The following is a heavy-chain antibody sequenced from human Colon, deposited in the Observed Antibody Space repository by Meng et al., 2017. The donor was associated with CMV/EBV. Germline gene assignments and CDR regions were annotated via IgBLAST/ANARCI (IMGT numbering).Heavy chain of an antibody. CDR3: ARESQDYYFDN. V-gene: IGHV3-21*01. Sequence: GESLKISCAASGFTSSSFGMNWVRQAPGKGLEWVSSISTISGFMYYADSVRGRFTISRDNAKNSVYLQMNSLRAEDTAVYYCARESQDYYFDNWGQGMRVTVSS. D-gene: IGHD3/OR15-3a*01. J-gene: IGHJ4*02. CDR2: ISTISGFM. CDR1: GFTSSSFG.